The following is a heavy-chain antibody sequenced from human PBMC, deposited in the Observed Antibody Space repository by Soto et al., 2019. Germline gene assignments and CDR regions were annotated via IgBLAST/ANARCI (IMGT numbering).Heavy chain of an antibody. D-gene: IGHD5-12*01. CDR1: GFSISSGGYY. Sequence: SETLSLTCTVSGFSISSGGYYWSWIRQHPGKGLEWIGYIYYSGSTYYNPSLKSRVTISVDTSKNQFSLKLSSVTAADTAVYYCARVDSNIVSFDYWGQGTLVTVSS. CDR3: ARVDSNIVSFDY. J-gene: IGHJ4*02. CDR2: IYYSGST. V-gene: IGHV4-31*03.